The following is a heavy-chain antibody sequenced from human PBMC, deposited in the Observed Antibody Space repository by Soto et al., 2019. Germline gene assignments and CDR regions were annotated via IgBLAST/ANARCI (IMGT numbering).Heavy chain of an antibody. Sequence: QITLNESGPTVVNPAETLTLTCTFSGFSLTTSGVGVGWIRQSPGKAPEWLELIYWDDDKRYSASLKSRLTITKDTSKNQVVLTMASVDPADTATYYCAHRILRTVFGLVTTTAIYFDFWGQGTPVVVSS. CDR1: GFSLTTSGVG. CDR2: IYWDDDK. D-gene: IGHD3-3*01. V-gene: IGHV2-5*02. CDR3: AHRILRTVFGLVTTTAIYFDF. J-gene: IGHJ4*02.